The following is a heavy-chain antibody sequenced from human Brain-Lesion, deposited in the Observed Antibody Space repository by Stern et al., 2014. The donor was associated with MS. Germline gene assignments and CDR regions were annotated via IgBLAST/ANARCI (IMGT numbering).Heavy chain of an antibody. CDR3: ARGERCFDS. V-gene: IGHV3-74*02. CDR2: VSNDGRRT. J-gene: IGHJ5*01. CDR1: GFTFSNYW. D-gene: IGHD3-10*01. Sequence: EVKLVESGGGLVQPGGSLRLSCAAYGFTFSNYWMHWVRQAPGKGLVWVSRVSNDGRRTSYADSGKGRLTMSRDNAKNTLYLQMNSLRVEDTAIYYFARGERCFDSCGQGTLVTVSS.